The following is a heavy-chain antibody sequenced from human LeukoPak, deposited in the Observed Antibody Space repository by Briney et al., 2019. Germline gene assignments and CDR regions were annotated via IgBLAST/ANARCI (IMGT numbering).Heavy chain of an antibody. Sequence: GRSLRLPCAASGFTFSSYGMHWVRQAPGKGLEWVAVISYDGSNKYYADSVKGRFTISRDNSKNTLYLQMNSLRAEDTAVYYCAKDQGGGAFDIWGQGTMVTVSS. CDR2: ISYDGSNK. CDR3: AKDQGGGAFDI. V-gene: IGHV3-30*18. CDR1: GFTFSSYG. D-gene: IGHD1-26*01. J-gene: IGHJ3*02.